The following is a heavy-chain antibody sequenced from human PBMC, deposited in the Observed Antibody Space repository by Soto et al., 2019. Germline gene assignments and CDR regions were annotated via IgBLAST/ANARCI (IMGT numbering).Heavy chain of an antibody. Sequence: LSLTCAVSGGSISRSNWWSWVRQPPGKGLEWIGEIYHSGSTNYHPSLKSRVTISVDKSKNQFSLKLTSLTAVDTAVYYCARSITFDWLFFDNWGQGTLVTVSS. CDR2: IYHSGST. J-gene: IGHJ4*02. V-gene: IGHV4-4*02. D-gene: IGHD3-9*01. CDR1: GGSISRSNW. CDR3: ARSITFDWLFFDN.